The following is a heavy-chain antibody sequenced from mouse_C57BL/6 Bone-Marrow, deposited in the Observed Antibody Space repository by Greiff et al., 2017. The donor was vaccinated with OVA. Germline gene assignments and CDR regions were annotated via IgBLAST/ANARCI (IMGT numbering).Heavy chain of an antibody. CDR2: INPGSGGT. D-gene: IGHD1-1*01. J-gene: IGHJ3*01. CDR1: GYAFTNYL. V-gene: IGHV1-54*01. CDR3: ARHSDYYGSSYPFAY. Sequence: QVQLQQSGAELVRPGTSVKVSCKASGYAFTNYLIEWVKQRPGQGLEWIGVINPGSGGTNYNEKFKGKATLTADKSSSTAYMQLSSLTSEDSAVYFCARHSDYYGSSYPFAYWGQGTLVTVSA.